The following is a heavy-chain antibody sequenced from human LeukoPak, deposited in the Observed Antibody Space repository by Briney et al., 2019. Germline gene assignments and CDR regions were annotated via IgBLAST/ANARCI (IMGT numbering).Heavy chain of an antibody. V-gene: IGHV1-2*02. CDR1: GYTFTSYG. D-gene: IGHD3-9*01. J-gene: IGHJ4*02. CDR2: INPNSGGT. CDR3: AREWNSRYYDILTGYYIGGYFDY. Sequence: GASVKVSCKASGYTFTSYGISWVRQAPGQGLEWMGWINPNSGGTNYAQKFQGRVTMTRDTSISTAYMELSRLRSDDTAVYYCAREWNSRYYDILTGYYIGGYFDYWGQGTLVTVSS.